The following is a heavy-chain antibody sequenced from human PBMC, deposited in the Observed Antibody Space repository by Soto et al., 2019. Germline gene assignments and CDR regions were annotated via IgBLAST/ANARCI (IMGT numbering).Heavy chain of an antibody. CDR1: GFTFSNYA. CDR2: IGGRATSA. J-gene: IGHJ4*02. V-gene: IGHV3-23*01. CDR3: AKSRYSDSSGVFYDF. D-gene: IGHD3-22*01. Sequence: EVQLLESGGGLVQPGGSLRLSCAASGFTFSNYAMSWVRQAPGKGLEWVSGIGGRATSAYYADSVKGRFAISRDNSYNTLFLQLNSLRAEDTAVYYCAKSRYSDSSGVFYDFWGQGTLVSVSS.